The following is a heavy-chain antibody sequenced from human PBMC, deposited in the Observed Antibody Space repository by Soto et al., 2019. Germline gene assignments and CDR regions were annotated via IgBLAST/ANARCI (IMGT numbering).Heavy chain of an antibody. V-gene: IGHV3-23*01. Sequence: GGSLRLSCAASGFTFNNYAMNWVRQAPGKGLEWVTTISGTGGSTYYADSVKGRFTISRDNSKNTLYLQMNRLRAEDTAVYYCAKDKYSGYEVYFDYWGQGTLVTVSS. CDR2: ISGTGGST. CDR1: GFTFNNYA. J-gene: IGHJ4*02. CDR3: AKDKYSGYEVYFDY. D-gene: IGHD5-12*01.